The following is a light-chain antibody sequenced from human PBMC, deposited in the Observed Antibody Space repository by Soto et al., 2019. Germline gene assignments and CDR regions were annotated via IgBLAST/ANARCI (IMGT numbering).Light chain of an antibody. CDR2: LGS. CDR1: QSLLHSNGYNY. V-gene: IGKV2-28*01. J-gene: IGKJ1*01. Sequence: DIVMTQSPLSLPVTPGEPASISCRSSQSLLHSNGYNYLDWYLQKPGQSPQLLIYLGSNRASGVPDRVSGSGSGTDFTLKISRVEAEDVGVYYCLQPLPSWTFGQGTKVEIK. CDR3: LQPLPSWT.